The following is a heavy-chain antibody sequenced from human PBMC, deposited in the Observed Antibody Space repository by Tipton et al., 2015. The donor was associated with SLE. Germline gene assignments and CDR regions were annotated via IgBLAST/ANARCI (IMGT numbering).Heavy chain of an antibody. V-gene: IGHV4-59*12. CDR3: ARRHYSGPFDS. D-gene: IGHD5-12*01. Sequence: TLSLTCSVSDGSITSYYWSWIRQPPGKGLEWIGHIYYTGTTYYNPSLKSRVSFSIDTSKHQFSLKLNSVTAADTAVYYCARRHYSGPFDSWGQGTLVTVSS. CDR1: DGSITSYY. J-gene: IGHJ4*02. CDR2: IYYTGTT.